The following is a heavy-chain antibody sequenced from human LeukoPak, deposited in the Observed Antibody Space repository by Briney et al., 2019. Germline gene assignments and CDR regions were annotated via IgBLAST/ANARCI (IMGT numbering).Heavy chain of an antibody. Sequence: GASVKVSCKASGGTFSSYAISWVRQAPGQGLEWMGRIIPILDTANYAQKFQGRVTITADKSTSTAYMELSSLRSEDTAVYYCARAGYSSSWYPYYFDYWGQGTLVTVSS. CDR2: IIPILDTA. CDR1: GGTFSSYA. D-gene: IGHD6-13*01. CDR3: ARAGYSSSWYPYYFDY. J-gene: IGHJ4*02. V-gene: IGHV1-69*04.